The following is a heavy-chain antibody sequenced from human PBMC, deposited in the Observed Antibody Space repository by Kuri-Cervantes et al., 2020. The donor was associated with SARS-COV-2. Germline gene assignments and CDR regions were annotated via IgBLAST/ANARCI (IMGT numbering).Heavy chain of an antibody. Sequence: GESLKISCAASGFTFSSYAMSWVRQAPGKGLEWVSGISGGGFTYYADSVKGRFTISRDNSKNTLYLQMNSLRAEDTAVYYCAKDAIVGLSLTETFDIWGQGTMVTVSS. V-gene: IGHV3-23*01. D-gene: IGHD1-26*01. CDR2: ISGGGFT. CDR3: AKDAIVGLSLTETFDI. CDR1: GFTFSSYA. J-gene: IGHJ3*02.